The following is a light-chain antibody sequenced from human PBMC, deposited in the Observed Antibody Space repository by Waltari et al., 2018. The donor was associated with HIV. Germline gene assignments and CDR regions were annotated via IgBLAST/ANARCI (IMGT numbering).Light chain of an antibody. CDR1: SSDVGPYNY. V-gene: IGLV2-8*01. CDR3: ASHAGSKDV. J-gene: IGLJ2*01. CDR2: DVT. Sequence: QSALTQPPSASGSPGQSVTISCTGTSSDVGPYNYVSWFQQHPGKAPKLMIYDVTRRPAWVPERFSGSKSGITASLTVSGLQAEDEADYYCASHAGSKDVFGGGTRLTVL.